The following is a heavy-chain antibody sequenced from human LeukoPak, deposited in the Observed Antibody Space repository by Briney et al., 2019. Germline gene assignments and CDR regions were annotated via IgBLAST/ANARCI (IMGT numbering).Heavy chain of an antibody. V-gene: IGHV4-59*01. J-gene: IGHJ3*02. Sequence: SETLSLTCTVSGGSISSYYWRWIRHPPGKGLEWIGYIYYRGSTNYNPSLKSRVTISVDPSKNQFSLKLSSVTAADTGVYYCARAPFGDCSGGSCYYDAFDIWGQGTMVTVSS. D-gene: IGHD2-15*01. CDR2: IYYRGST. CDR1: GGSISSYY. CDR3: ARAPFGDCSGGSCYYDAFDI.